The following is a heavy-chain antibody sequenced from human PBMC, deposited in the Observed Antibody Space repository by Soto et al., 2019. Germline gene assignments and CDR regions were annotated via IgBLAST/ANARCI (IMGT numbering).Heavy chain of an antibody. J-gene: IGHJ4*02. D-gene: IGHD2-2*01. CDR1: GYTFTSYD. V-gene: IGHV1-8*01. Sequence: ASVKVSCKASGYTFTSYDINWVRQATGQGLEWMGWMNPNSGNTGYAQKFQGRVTMTRNTSISTAYMELSSLRSEDTAVYYCARANCISTSCYDFFDYWGQGTLVTISS. CDR2: MNPNSGNT. CDR3: ARANCISTSCYDFFDY.